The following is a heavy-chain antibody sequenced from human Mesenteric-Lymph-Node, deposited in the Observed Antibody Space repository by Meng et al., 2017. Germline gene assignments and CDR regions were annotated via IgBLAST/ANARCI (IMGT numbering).Heavy chain of an antibody. CDR3: AKGRGYDSSGLQYDGMDV. J-gene: IGHJ6*02. Sequence: GESLKISCAASGFTFINSAMNWVRQAPGMGLEWVSGISGSGAGKYYADSVKGRFTISRDNSENTLYLRMSSLRAEDTAVYFCAKGRGYDSSGLQYDGMDVWGQGTTVTVSS. CDR2: ISGSGAGK. D-gene: IGHD3-22*01. V-gene: IGHV3-23*01. CDR1: GFTFINSA.